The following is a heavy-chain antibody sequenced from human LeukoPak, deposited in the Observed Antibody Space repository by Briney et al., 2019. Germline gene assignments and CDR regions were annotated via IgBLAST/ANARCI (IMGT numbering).Heavy chain of an antibody. Sequence: GGSLRLSCAASGFTFSSYAMHWVRQAPGQGLEWVAVISSDGSNKYYADSVKGRFTISRDNSKNTLYLRMNSLRPEDTAVYYCARDIGGGNSFYWGQGTLVTVSS. V-gene: IGHV3-30*04. CDR2: ISSDGSNK. D-gene: IGHD4-23*01. CDR1: GFTFSSYA. J-gene: IGHJ4*02. CDR3: ARDIGGGNSFY.